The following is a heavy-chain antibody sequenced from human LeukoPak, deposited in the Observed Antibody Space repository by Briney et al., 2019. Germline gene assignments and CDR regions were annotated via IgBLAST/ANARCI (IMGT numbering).Heavy chain of an antibody. CDR1: GASISASY. V-gene: IGHV4-4*07. Sequence: PSETLSLTCTVSGASISASYLSWIRQPAGRGLEWIGRIYNSGITNYNPSLKSRVTISVDTSKNQFSLKLSSVTAADTAVYYCARLPYCSGGSCGGGYYYYYGMDVWGQGTTVTVSS. J-gene: IGHJ6*02. CDR3: ARLPYCSGGSCGGGYYYYYGMDV. CDR2: IYNSGIT. D-gene: IGHD2-15*01.